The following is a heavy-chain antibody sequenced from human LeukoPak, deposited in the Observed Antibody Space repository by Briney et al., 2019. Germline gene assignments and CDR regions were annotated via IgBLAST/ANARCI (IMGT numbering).Heavy chain of an antibody. CDR1: GYSISSGYY. CDR2: IYHSGST. CDR3: ARESVYYYMDV. V-gene: IGHV4-38-2*02. Sequence: SETLSLTCTVSGYSISSGYYWGWIRQPPGKGLEWIGSIYHSGSTYYNPSLKSRVTISVDTSKNQFSLKLSSVTAADTAVYYCARESVYYYMDVWGKGTTVTVSS. J-gene: IGHJ6*03.